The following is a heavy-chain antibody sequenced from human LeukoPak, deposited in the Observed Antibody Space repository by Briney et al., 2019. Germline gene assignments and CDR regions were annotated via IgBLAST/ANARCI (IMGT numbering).Heavy chain of an antibody. J-gene: IGHJ4*02. V-gene: IGHV3-23*01. Sequence: GGSLRLSCAASGFTFSSYAMSWVRQAPGKGLEWVSCISGSGGSTDYADSVKGRFTISRDNSKNTLYLQMNSLRAEDTAVYYCAKDRRGYCSGGSCYYNFDYWGQGTLVTVSS. D-gene: IGHD2-15*01. CDR1: GFTFSSYA. CDR3: AKDRRGYCSGGSCYYNFDY. CDR2: ISGSGGST.